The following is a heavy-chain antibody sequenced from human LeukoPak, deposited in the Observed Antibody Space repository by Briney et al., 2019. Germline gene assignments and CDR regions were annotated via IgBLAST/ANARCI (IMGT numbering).Heavy chain of an antibody. D-gene: IGHD3-22*01. J-gene: IGHJ4*02. V-gene: IGHV3-11*01. CDR1: GFTFSDYY. Sequence: PGGSLRLSCAASGFTFSDYYMSWLRQAPGKGLEWVSYISSTGDTIYYADSVKGRFTIYRDNAKNSLYLRMNSLRAEDTAVYYCARELRSTYYYGFDYWGQGTLVTVSS. CDR2: ISSTGDTI. CDR3: ARELRSTYYYGFDY.